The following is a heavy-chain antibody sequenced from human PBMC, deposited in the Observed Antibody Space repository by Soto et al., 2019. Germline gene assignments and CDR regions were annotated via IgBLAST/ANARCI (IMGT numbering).Heavy chain of an antibody. CDR1: GFTFSSYA. V-gene: IGHV3-23*01. D-gene: IGHD6-19*01. Sequence: GGSLRLSCAASGFTFSSYAMSWVRQAPGKGLEWVSGISDSGGSTYYADSVKGRFTISRDNSKNTLYLQMNSLRAEDTAVYYCATTAYSNGWYWFDPWGQGTLVTVSS. CDR2: ISDSGGST. CDR3: ATTAYSNGWYWFDP. J-gene: IGHJ5*02.